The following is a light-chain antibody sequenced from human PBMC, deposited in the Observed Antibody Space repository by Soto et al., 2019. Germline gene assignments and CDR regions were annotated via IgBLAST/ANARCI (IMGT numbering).Light chain of an antibody. Sequence: DIQMTQSPSTLSGSVGDRVAITCRASQRISRYVNWYQQKPGKAPKLLIYAAYSLQSGVPSRFSGSGSGTDFPLNISSLHPEDFATYYCHQSYNTPGTFGQGTKVDIK. V-gene: IGKV1-39*01. CDR3: HQSYNTPGT. CDR2: AAY. J-gene: IGKJ1*01. CDR1: QRISRY.